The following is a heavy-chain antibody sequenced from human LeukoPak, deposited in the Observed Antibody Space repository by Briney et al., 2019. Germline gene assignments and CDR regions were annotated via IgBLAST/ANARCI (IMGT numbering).Heavy chain of an antibody. D-gene: IGHD4-17*01. CDR2: ISSSSSYI. J-gene: IGHJ6*02. Sequence: GGSLRLSCAASGFTFSSYSMNWVRQAPGKGLEWVSSISSSSSYIYYADSVKGRFTISRDNAKNSLYLQMNSLRAEDTAVYYCARESDYGDYWGVWGQGTTVTVSS. CDR1: GFTFSSYS. V-gene: IGHV3-21*01. CDR3: ARESDYGDYWGV.